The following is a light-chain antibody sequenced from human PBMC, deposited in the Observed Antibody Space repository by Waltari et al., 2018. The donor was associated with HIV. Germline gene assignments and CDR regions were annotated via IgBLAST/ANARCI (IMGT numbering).Light chain of an antibody. CDR1: SSNIGTNT. J-gene: IGLJ1*01. V-gene: IGLV1-44*01. CDR3: ACWDDSLDCFYL. CDR2: INN. Sequence: QSVLTQPPSVSGTPGPRVTISCSGSSSNIGTNTVHWYQVLPGTAPKLLICINNQRPPGVPARFPGAKSGTSASLAISGRQSEDEADYYCACWDDSLDCFYLFGSGTKVTAL.